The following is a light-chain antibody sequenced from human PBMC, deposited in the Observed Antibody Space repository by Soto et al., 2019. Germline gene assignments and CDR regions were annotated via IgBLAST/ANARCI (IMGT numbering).Light chain of an antibody. J-gene: IGKJ4*01. CDR3: LQDYNYPLT. Sequence: IQMTQSPSSLSASVGDRVTITCRASQSITTYLNWYRQKPGKAPKLLIYAASSLQSGVPSRFSGSGSGTDFTLTISSLQHEDFETYYCLQDYNYPLTLGGGTKVDIK. V-gene: IGKV1-6*01. CDR1: QSITTY. CDR2: AAS.